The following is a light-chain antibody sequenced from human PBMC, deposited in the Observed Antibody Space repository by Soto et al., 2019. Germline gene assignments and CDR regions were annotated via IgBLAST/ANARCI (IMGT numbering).Light chain of an antibody. CDR2: STF. Sequence: DIQMTQSPSSLSASVGDRVTITCRPGQGIGTSLAWYQHKPGEAPKRLIYSTFTLQTGVPSRFSGSRSGTEFTLTISSLQPEDFATYFCLQHNSYPYTFGQGTKLDIK. CDR3: LQHNSYPYT. J-gene: IGKJ2*01. CDR1: QGIGTS. V-gene: IGKV1-17*01.